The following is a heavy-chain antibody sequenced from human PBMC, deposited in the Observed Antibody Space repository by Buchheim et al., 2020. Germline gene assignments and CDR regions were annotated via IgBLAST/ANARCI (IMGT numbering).Heavy chain of an antibody. Sequence: EVQLLESGGGLVQPGGSLRLSCAASGFTFSSYAMSWVRQTPGKGLEWVSIICGSGGSTYYTDSVKGRFTISRDNAKNSLYLQMNSLRAEDTAVYYCARGNSGYLMVAATNWFDPWGQGTL. J-gene: IGHJ5*02. CDR1: GFTFSSYA. D-gene: IGHD2-15*01. V-gene: IGHV3-23*01. CDR2: ICGSGGST. CDR3: ARGNSGYLMVAATNWFDP.